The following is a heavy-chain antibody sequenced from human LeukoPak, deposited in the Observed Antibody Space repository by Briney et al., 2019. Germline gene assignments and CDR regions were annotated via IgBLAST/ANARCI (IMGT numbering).Heavy chain of an antibody. D-gene: IGHD6-19*01. J-gene: IGHJ4*02. CDR1: GVSISTYY. CDR3: ARAAGRYSSGWYYFDY. Sequence: SETLSLTCTVSGVSISTYYWSWIRQPAGKGLEWIGRIYSSGSTNYNPSLKSRVTMSVDTSKNQFSLKLNSVTAADTAVYYCARAAGRYSSGWYYFDYWSQGTLVTVSS. CDR2: IYSSGST. V-gene: IGHV4-4*07.